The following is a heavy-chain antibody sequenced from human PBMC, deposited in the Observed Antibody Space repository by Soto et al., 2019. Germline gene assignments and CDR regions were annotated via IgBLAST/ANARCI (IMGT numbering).Heavy chain of an antibody. D-gene: IGHD3-22*01. CDR3: ARDRTYYDSSGYYSGYYGMDV. V-gene: IGHV4-31*03. J-gene: IGHJ6*02. CDR1: GGSISSGGYY. Sequence: QVQLQESGPGLVKPSQTLSLTCTVSGGSISSGGYYWSWIRQHPGKGLEWIGYIYYSGSTYYNPSLKSRVTISVDTSKNQFSLKLSSVTAADTAVYYCARDRTYYDSSGYYSGYYGMDVWGQGTTVTVSS. CDR2: IYYSGST.